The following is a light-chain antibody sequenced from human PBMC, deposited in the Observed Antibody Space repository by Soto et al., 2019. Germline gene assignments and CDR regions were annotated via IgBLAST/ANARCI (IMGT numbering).Light chain of an antibody. CDR3: SSYTSSNTLV. CDR1: SSDVGAYNY. CDR2: EVS. J-gene: IGLJ2*01. Sequence: QSALTQPASVSGSPGQSITISCTGTSSDVGAYNYVSWYQQHPGKAPKLMIFEVSDRPSGVSTLFSGSKSGNTASLTISGLQAEDEADYYCSSYTSSNTLVFGGGTKLTVL. V-gene: IGLV2-14*01.